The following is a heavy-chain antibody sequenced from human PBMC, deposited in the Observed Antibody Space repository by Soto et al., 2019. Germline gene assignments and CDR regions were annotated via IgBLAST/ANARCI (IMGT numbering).Heavy chain of an antibody. CDR3: AKGGDYRAFDY. D-gene: IGHD4-17*01. J-gene: IGHJ4*02. CDR2: ISGSGGTT. CDR1: GVTFTIYA. V-gene: IGHV3-23*01. Sequence: GGSLRLSCAVSGVTFTIYAMNWVRQAPGKGLEWVSGISGSGGTTYYADSVKGRFTISRDNSRNTLYVQMNSLRVEDTAVYFCAKGGDYRAFDYWGQGTLITVSS.